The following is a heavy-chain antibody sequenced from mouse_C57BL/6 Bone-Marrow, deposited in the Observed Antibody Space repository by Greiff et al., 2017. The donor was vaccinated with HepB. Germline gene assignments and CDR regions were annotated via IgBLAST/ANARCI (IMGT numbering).Heavy chain of an antibody. CDR3: ARPAIYGV. J-gene: IGHJ1*03. CDR1: GYTFTSYG. Sequence: VQRVESGAELARPGASVKLSCKASGYTFTSYGISWVKQRTGQGLEWIGEIYPRSGNTYYNEKFKGKATLTADKSSSTAYMELRSLTSEDSAVYFCARPAIYGVWGTGTTVTVSS. D-gene: IGHD1-1*01. CDR2: IYPRSGNT. V-gene: IGHV1-81*01.